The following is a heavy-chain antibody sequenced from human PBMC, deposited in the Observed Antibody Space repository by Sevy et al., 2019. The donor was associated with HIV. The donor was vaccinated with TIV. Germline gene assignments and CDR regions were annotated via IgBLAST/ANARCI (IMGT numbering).Heavy chain of an antibody. V-gene: IGHV1-69*10. J-gene: IGHJ4*02. CDR1: GGSLSDYG. Sequence: ASVKVSCKASGGSLSDYGMNWVREAPGQGLAWMGGIIPQPGIASYLPNFEDRVTLTADESTSTVYMELRTLRFEDTGVYFCASVRPCGGDCYFFDSWGQGTLVTVSS. CDR3: ASVRPCGGDCYFFDS. D-gene: IGHD2-21*02. CDR2: IIPQPGIA.